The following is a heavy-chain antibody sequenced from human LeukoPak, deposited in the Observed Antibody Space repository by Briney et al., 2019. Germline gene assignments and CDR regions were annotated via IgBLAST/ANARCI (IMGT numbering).Heavy chain of an antibody. Sequence: HSETLSLTCSVSGGSISNYYWSWIRQPAGKGLDWIGRISTSGSTNYKPSLRSRVTISMDASKDQFSLRLSSVTAADTAVYYCARERGTIAVPYYFDFWGPGILVTVSS. CDR2: ISTSGST. V-gene: IGHV4-4*07. D-gene: IGHD2-15*01. J-gene: IGHJ4*02. CDR3: ARERGTIAVPYYFDF. CDR1: GGSISNYY.